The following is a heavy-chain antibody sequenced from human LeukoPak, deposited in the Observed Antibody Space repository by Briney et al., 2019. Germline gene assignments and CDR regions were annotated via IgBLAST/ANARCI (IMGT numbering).Heavy chain of an antibody. D-gene: IGHD5-12*01. Sequence: SETLSLTCAVSGYSISSGYYWGWGRQPTGKGLERIGSIYHSGSTYYNPSLKSRVTISVDTSKNQFSLRLSSVTAADTSEHYCAGHMVGGWLRSGIDYWGQGTLVTVSS. J-gene: IGHJ4*02. V-gene: IGHV4-38-2*01. CDR1: GYSISSGYY. CDR2: IYHSGST. CDR3: AGHMVGGWLRSGIDY.